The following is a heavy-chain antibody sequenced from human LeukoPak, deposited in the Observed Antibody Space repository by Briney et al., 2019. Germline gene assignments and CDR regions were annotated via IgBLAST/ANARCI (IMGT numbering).Heavy chain of an antibody. J-gene: IGHJ4*02. CDR3: ARGAITMIVVVIPGGVDY. CDR1: GFTFSSYA. CDR2: ISYDGSNK. D-gene: IGHD3-22*01. Sequence: TGGSLRLSCAASGFTFSSYAMHWVRQAPGKGLEWVAVISYDGSNKYYADSVKGRFTISRDNSKNTLYLQMNSLRAEDTAVYYCARGAITMIVVVIPGGVDYWGQGTLVTVSS. V-gene: IGHV3-30-3*01.